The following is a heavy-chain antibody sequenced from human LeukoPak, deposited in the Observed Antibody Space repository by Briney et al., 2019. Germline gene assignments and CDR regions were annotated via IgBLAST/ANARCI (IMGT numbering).Heavy chain of an antibody. V-gene: IGHV1-69*13. CDR3: ATEPRSGSFNRGQFYY. CDR2: IIPIFGTA. J-gene: IGHJ4*01. Sequence: GASVKVSCKASGGTFSSYAISWVRQAPGQGLEWMGGIIPIFGTANYAQKFQGRVTITADESTSTAYMELSSLRSEDTAVYYCATEPRSGSFNRGQFYYWGQGNL. D-gene: IGHD1-26*01. CDR1: GGTFSSYA.